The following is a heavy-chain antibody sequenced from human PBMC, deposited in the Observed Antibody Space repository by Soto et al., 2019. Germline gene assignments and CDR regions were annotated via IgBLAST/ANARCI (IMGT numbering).Heavy chain of an antibody. CDR2: IYYSGST. V-gene: IGHV4-59*01. CDR1: GGSISSYY. D-gene: IGHD3-3*01. J-gene: IGHJ4*02. CDR3: ARVDFDDFWSGYTPPYRYYFDY. Sequence: PSETLSLTCTVSGGSISSYYWSRIRQPPGKGLEWIGYIYYSGSTNYNPSLKSRVTISVDTSKNQFSLKLSSVTAADTAVYYCARVDFDDFWSGYTPPYRYYFDYWGQGTLVTVSS.